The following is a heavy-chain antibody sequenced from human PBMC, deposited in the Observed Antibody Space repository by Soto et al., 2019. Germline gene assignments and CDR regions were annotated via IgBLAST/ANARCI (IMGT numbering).Heavy chain of an antibody. V-gene: IGHV4-39*07. D-gene: IGHD1-26*01. Sequence: SETLSLTCTVSGGSISSSSYYWGWIRQPPGKGLEWIGSIYYSGSTYYNPSLKSRVTISVDTSKNQFSLKLSSVTAADTAVYYCARDKDAGASWELDPSSRYYYYYGMDVWGQGTTVTVSS. J-gene: IGHJ6*02. CDR3: ARDKDAGASWELDPSSRYYYYYGMDV. CDR2: IYYSGST. CDR1: GGSISSSSYY.